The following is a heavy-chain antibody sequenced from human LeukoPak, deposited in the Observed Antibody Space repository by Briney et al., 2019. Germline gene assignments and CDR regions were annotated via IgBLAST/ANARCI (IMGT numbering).Heavy chain of an antibody. V-gene: IGHV4-59*01. CDR3: ARGGGGTAYFDY. J-gene: IGHJ4*02. CDR2: INYSGST. Sequence: SETLSLTCTVSGGSISTYYWNWIRQPSGKGLEWIGNINYSGSTKYNPSLKSRITISVDTSKNPFSLKLSSVTAADTAVYYCARGGGGTAYFDYWGQGTLVTVSS. D-gene: IGHD2-21*02. CDR1: GGSISTYY.